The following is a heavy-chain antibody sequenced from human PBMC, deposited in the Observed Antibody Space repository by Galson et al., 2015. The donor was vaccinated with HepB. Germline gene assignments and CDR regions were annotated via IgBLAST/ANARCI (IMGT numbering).Heavy chain of an antibody. V-gene: IGHV3-33*01. CDR1: GFTFSTHA. D-gene: IGHD1-14*01. CDR2: IWSDGSNK. CDR3: ASAPPSSGYAFYN. J-gene: IGHJ3*02. Sequence: SLRLSCAASGFTFSTHAMHWVRQAPGRGLEWVAFIWSDGSNKYYADSVKGRFTISKDNSKNTLYLQMNSLSAEDTALYYCASAPPSSGYAFYNWGQGTMVTVSS.